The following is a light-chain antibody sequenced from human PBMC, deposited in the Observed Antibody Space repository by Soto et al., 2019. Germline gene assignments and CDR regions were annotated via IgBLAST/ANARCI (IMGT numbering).Light chain of an antibody. J-gene: IGLJ2*01. V-gene: IGLV2-8*01. CDR1: SSDVGEENY. CDR3: SSFASSPVV. CDR2: EVS. Sequence: QSALTQPPSASGSPGQRVTITCSGTSSDVGEENYVSWYQQHPGKLPNLIFYEVSKRPSGVLDRFSGSRSANPASLTVSGLQAADEDDYYCSSFASSPVVFGGGTKVTVL.